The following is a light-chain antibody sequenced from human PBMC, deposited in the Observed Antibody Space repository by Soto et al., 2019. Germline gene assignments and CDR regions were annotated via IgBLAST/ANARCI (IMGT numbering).Light chain of an antibody. J-gene: IGKJ2*01. CDR3: QQLNSYPQT. CDR2: AAS. Sequence: DIQLTQSPSFLSASVGDRVTITCRASQGISSYLACYQQKPGKAPKLLIYAASTLQSGVPSRFSGSGSGTEFTLTISSLQPEDFVTYYCQQLNSYPQTFGQGTKLEIK. V-gene: IGKV1-9*01. CDR1: QGISSY.